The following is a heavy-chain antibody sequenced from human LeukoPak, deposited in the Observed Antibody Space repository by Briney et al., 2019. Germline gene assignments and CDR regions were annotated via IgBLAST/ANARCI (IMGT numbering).Heavy chain of an antibody. CDR1: GFTFSTYA. D-gene: IGHD2-15*01. J-gene: IGHJ1*01. V-gene: IGHV3-23*01. CDR3: AKPEYCSXGSCYCTHAEYFQH. Sequence: GGSLRLSCAASGFTFSTYAMSWVRQAPGKGLEWVSAISGNGGSTYYADSVKGRFTISRDNSKNTLYLQMNSLRAEDTAIYYCAKPEYCSXGSCYCTHAEYFQHWGQGTLVTVSS. CDR2: ISGNGGST.